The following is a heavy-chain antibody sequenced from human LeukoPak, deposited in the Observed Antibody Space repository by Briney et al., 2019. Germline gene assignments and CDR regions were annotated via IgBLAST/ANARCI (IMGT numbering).Heavy chain of an antibody. CDR1: GFTFSSYA. V-gene: IGHV3-21*01. D-gene: IGHD6-13*01. J-gene: IGHJ5*02. CDR2: ISSTSSHI. Sequence: PGGSLRLSCAASGFTFSSYAMIWVRQAPGKGLEWVSSISSTSSHIYYADSVKGRSTISRDNAKNSLYLQMNSLRVEDTAAYYCARRREGIAGRWWVEETRWHFLDPWGQGTLVTVSS. CDR3: ARRREGIAGRWWVEETRWHFLDP.